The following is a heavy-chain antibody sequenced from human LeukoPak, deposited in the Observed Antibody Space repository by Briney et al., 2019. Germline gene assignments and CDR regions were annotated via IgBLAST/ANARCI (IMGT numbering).Heavy chain of an antibody. J-gene: IGHJ4*02. CDR3: ARDYYDSSGLDY. Sequence: PGRSLRLSCAASGFTFSSYAMHWVRQAPGKGLEWVSVISYDGSNKYYADSVKGRFTISRDNSKNTLYLQMNSLRADDTAVYYCARDYYDSSGLDYWGQGTLVTVSS. CDR2: ISYDGSNK. D-gene: IGHD3-22*01. V-gene: IGHV3-30-3*01. CDR1: GFTFSSYA.